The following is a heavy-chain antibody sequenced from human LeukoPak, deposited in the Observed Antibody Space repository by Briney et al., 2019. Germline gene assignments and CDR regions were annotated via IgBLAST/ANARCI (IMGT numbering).Heavy chain of an antibody. V-gene: IGHV3-74*01. CDR3: AKDLARPTSPRAYALDF. CDR2: INTDGRTK. Sequence: GGSLRLSCAASGFTLSSYWKHWVRQAPGKGLVWVSRINTDGRTKTYADSVKGRFTISRDNAKSSVYLQMSSLGPEDTALYYCAKDLARPTSPRAYALDFWGQGTVVTVSS. CDR1: GFTLSSYW. D-gene: IGHD3-16*01. J-gene: IGHJ3*01.